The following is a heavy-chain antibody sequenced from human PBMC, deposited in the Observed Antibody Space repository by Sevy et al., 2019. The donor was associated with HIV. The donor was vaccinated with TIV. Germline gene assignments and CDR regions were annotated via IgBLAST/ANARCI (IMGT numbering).Heavy chain of an antibody. D-gene: IGHD3-22*01. CDR3: ATSRSGYFDSSGYYIY. CDR1: GYSFTSHW. V-gene: IGHV5-51*01. J-gene: IGHJ4*02. CDR2: IYPDDSET. Sequence: GESLKISCEGSGYSFTSHWIGWVRPMPGKGLEWMGIIYPDDSETRYSPSFQGQVTFSADKSISTAYLQWSSLKASDTAMYYCATSRSGYFDSSGYYIYWGQGTMVTVSS.